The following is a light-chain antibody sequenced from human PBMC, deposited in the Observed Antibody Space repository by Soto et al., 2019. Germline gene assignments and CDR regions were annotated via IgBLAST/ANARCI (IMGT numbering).Light chain of an antibody. Sequence: QSVLTQPASVSGSPGQSITVSCTGTSSDVGAYNYVSWYQQHPGKAPKLMIYEVSNRPSGVSNRFSGSKSGNAASLTISGLQAEDEADYYCSSYTSSRTLSFGGGTKVTVL. CDR1: SSDVGAYNY. CDR2: EVS. J-gene: IGLJ2*01. CDR3: SSYTSSRTLS. V-gene: IGLV2-14*01.